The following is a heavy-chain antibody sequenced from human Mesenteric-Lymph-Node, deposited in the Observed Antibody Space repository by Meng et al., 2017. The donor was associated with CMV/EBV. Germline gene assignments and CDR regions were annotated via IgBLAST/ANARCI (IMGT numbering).Heavy chain of an antibody. V-gene: IGHV3-21*01. D-gene: IGHD3-3*01. CDR1: FTFSNYA. CDR2: ISSSSSYI. Sequence: FTFSNYAMSWVRQAPGKGLEWVSSISSSSSYIYYADSVKGRFTISRDNAKNSLYLQMNSLRAEDTAVYYCARYYYDFWSGYYPEYFQHWGQGTLVTVSS. J-gene: IGHJ1*01. CDR3: ARYYYDFWSGYYPEYFQH.